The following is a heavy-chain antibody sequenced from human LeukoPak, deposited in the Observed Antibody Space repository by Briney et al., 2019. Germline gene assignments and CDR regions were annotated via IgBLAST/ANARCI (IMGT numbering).Heavy chain of an antibody. CDR3: TRSGRRDGYNHEGDAFDI. J-gene: IGHJ3*02. CDR2: IYHSGST. V-gene: IGHV4-38-2*02. D-gene: IGHD5-24*01. Sequence: SETLSLTCTVSGYSISSGHYWGWIRQPPGKGLEWIGSIYHSGSTYYNPSLKSRVTISVDTSKNQFSLKLSSVTAADTAVYYCTRSGRRDGYNHEGDAFDIWGQGTMVTVSS. CDR1: GYSISSGHY.